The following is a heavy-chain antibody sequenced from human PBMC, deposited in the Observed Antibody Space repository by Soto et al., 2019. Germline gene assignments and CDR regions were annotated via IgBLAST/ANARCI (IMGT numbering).Heavy chain of an antibody. CDR3: AKDSGYQLLNWYFDL. J-gene: IGHJ2*01. D-gene: IGHD2-2*01. Sequence: EVQLLESGGGLVQPGGSLRLSCAASGFTFSSYAMRWVRQAPGKGLEWVSAISGSGGSTYYADSVKGRFTISRDNSKNTLYLQMNSLRAEDTAVYYCAKDSGYQLLNWYFDLWGRGTLVTVSS. CDR2: ISGSGGST. CDR1: GFTFSSYA. V-gene: IGHV3-23*01.